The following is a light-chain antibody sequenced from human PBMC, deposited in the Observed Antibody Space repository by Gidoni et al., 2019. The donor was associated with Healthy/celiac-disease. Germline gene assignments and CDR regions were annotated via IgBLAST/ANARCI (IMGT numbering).Light chain of an antibody. J-gene: IGLJ3*02. CDR3: CSYAGSAWV. Sequence: QSSLTQLRPVSGSPGQSVTIPCTGTSSDVGGYNYVSWYQQHPGKAPKLMIYDVSKRPSGVPDRFSGCKSGNTASLTISGLQAEDEADYYCCSYAGSAWVFGGGTKLT. V-gene: IGLV2-11*01. CDR2: DVS. CDR1: SSDVGGYNY.